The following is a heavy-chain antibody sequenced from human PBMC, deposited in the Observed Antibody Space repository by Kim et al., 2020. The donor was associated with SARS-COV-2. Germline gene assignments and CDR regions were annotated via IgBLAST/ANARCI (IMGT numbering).Heavy chain of an antibody. CDR3: ARDDSGGNSFVDALDI. V-gene: IGHV3-48*03. J-gene: IGHJ3*02. CDR1: GFTFSRYE. Sequence: GGSLRLSCAASGFTFSRYEMNWVRQAPGTGLKRVSYIDLRGSTIYYADSVKGRFTISRDNAKNPLYLQMNSLRAVDTAIYYCARDDSGGNSFVDALDIWGQATMGIASA. D-gene: IGHD4-17*01. CDR2: IDLRGSTI.